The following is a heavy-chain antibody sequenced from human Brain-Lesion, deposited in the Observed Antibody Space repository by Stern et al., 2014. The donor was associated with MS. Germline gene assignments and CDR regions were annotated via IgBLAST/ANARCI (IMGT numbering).Heavy chain of an antibody. V-gene: IGHV5-51*01. CDR2: IGPGDSDT. Sequence: EMHLVESWAAAKKPGESLKISCKGSGYRFTSNWTGWGLQTPGTGLVWMGIIGPGDSDTRYSPSFQGQVPIAADKSISTAYLQWSSLQASDTAMYYCARRGDSSSSGFDYWGQGTLVIVSS. CDR3: ARRGDSSSSGFDY. D-gene: IGHD6-6*01. J-gene: IGHJ4*02. CDR1: GYRFTSNW.